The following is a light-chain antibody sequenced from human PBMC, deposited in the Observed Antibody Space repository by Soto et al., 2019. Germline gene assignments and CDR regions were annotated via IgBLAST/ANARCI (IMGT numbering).Light chain of an antibody. V-gene: IGLV2-14*03. CDR3: TSYTARRLYV. Sequence: QSVLTQPASVSGSPGQSITISCTGTSSDVGGYDYVSWYQQHPGKAPKLLIYDVSNRPSGVSTRFSGSKSGTTASLTISGLQAEDEGYYYCTSYTARRLYVFGSGTKLTVL. CDR2: DVS. CDR1: SSDVGGYDY. J-gene: IGLJ1*01.